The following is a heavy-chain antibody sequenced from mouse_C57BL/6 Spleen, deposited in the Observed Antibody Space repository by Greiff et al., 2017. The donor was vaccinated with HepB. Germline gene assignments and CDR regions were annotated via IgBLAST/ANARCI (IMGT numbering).Heavy chain of an antibody. J-gene: IGHJ4*01. CDR3: ARELYDGYYDYYAMDY. CDR2: IYPGDGDT. CDR1: GYAFSSSW. Sequence: VQRVESGPELVKPGASVKISCKASGYAFSSSWMNWVKQRPGKGLEWIGRIYPGDGDTNYNGKFKGKATLTADKSSSTAYMQLSRLTSEDSAVYFCARELYDGYYDYYAMDYWGQGTSVTVSS. D-gene: IGHD2-3*01. V-gene: IGHV1-82*01.